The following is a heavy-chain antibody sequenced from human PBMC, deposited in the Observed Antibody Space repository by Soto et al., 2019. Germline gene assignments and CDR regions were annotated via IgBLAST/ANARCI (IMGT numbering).Heavy chain of an antibody. CDR2: MNPNSGNT. V-gene: IGHV1-8*01. CDR1: GYTFTSYD. CDR3: ARERRDGYDN. Sequence: QVQLVQSGAEVKKPGASVKVSCKASGYTFTSYDINWVRQATGQGLAWMGWMNPNSGNTAYAQKFQGRVTTTSNTSISTAYMELSSLRSEDTAVDYCARERRDGYDNWGQGTLVTVSS. J-gene: IGHJ4*02. D-gene: IGHD5-12*01.